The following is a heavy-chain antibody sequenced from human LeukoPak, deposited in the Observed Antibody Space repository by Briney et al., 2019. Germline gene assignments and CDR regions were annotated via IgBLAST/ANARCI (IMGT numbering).Heavy chain of an antibody. CDR1: GLTFSNYW. J-gene: IGHJ3*02. CDR3: TRVMTGYYVALDI. CDR2: IRSDGMET. Sequence: PPGGSLRLSCAASGLTFSNYWIHWVRQAPGKGLVWISRIRSDGMETSYADSVKGRFTMSRDNAKNTLFLQLNSLRAEDTAVYYCTRVMTGYYVALDIWGQGTMVTVSS. D-gene: IGHD3-9*01. V-gene: IGHV3-74*01.